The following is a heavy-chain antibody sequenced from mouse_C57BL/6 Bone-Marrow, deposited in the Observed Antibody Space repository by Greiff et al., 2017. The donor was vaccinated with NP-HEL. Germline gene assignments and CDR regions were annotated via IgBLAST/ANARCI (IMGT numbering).Heavy chain of an antibody. CDR3: ARGDYGSSRFGYAMDY. Sequence: VKLMESGAELVQPGASVKISCKASGYAFSSYWINWVKQRPGKGLEWIGQIYPGDGDTNSNGKSKGKASLTADKSSSTAYMQLSSLTSEDSAVYFCARGDYGSSRFGYAMDYWGQGTSVTVSS. CDR1: GYAFSSYW. J-gene: IGHJ4*01. D-gene: IGHD1-1*01. CDR2: IYPGDGDT. V-gene: IGHV1-80*01.